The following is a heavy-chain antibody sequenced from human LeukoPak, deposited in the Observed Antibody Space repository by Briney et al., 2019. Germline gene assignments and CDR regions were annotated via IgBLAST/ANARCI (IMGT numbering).Heavy chain of an antibody. V-gene: IGHV3-33*01. CDR1: EFTFSTYG. J-gene: IGHJ3*02. Sequence: PGGSLRLSCAASEFTFSTYGMHWVRQAPGKGLEWVAVLWYDGSIKYNADSVKGRFTISRDNSKNTLYLQMNSLRGEDTAVYYCARASGPFDIWGQGTMVTVSS. CDR3: ARASGPFDI. CDR2: LWYDGSIK. D-gene: IGHD3-10*01.